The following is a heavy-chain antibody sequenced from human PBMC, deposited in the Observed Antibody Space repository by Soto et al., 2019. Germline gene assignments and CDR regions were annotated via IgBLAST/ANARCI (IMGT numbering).Heavy chain of an antibody. J-gene: IGHJ4*02. Sequence: QVQLVQSGAEVKKPGSSVKVSCKASGGTFSSYTISWVRQAPGQGLAWMGRIIPVLGIANYTQKFQGRVTITADKSTSTADMELSSLRSEDTAVYYCASDSVNQSNWGQGTLVTVSS. CDR1: GGTFSSYT. D-gene: IGHD4-17*01. CDR3: ASDSVNQSN. V-gene: IGHV1-69*02. CDR2: IIPVLGIA.